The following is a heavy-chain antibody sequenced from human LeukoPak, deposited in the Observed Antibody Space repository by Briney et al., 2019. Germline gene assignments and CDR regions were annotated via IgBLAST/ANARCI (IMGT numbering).Heavy chain of an antibody. D-gene: IGHD3-10*01. Sequence: SETLSLTCAVSGGSISSGGYSWGWIRQPPGKGLEWIGYIYHSGSTYYNPSLKSRVTISVDRSKNQFSLKLSSVTAADTAVYYCARARITMVRGVMVDYWGQGALVTVSS. CDR2: IYHSGST. V-gene: IGHV4-30-2*01. CDR3: ARARITMVRGVMVDY. J-gene: IGHJ4*02. CDR1: GGSISSGGYS.